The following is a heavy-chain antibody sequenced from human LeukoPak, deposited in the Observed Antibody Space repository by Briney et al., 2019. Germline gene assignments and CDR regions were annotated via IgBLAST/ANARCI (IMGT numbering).Heavy chain of an antibody. CDR1: GGSISSGGYY. Sequence: SQTLSLTCTVSGGSISSGGYYWSWIRQHPGKGLEWIGYIYYSGSTYYNPSLKSRVTISVDTSKNQFSLKLSSVTAADTAVYYCARARYDILTGPTDFDYWAREPWSPSPQ. CDR3: ARARYDILTGPTDFDY. J-gene: IGHJ4*02. V-gene: IGHV4-31*03. CDR2: IYYSGST. D-gene: IGHD3-9*01.